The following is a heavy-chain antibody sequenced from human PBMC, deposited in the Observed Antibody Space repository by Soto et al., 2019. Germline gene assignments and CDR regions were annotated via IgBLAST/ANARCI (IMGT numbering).Heavy chain of an antibody. V-gene: IGHV4-61*01. Sequence: SETLSLTCTVSGGSFKSGSYYWSWVRQPPGKGLEWIGYVYYTGRTSYSPSLKSRVTISADMSITTAFLLLRSLKVSDSGMYYCATLKWDYGDYDRWGQGTLVTVSS. D-gene: IGHD4-17*01. CDR3: ATLKWDYGDYDR. CDR2: VYYTGRT. CDR1: GGSFKSGSYY. J-gene: IGHJ5*02.